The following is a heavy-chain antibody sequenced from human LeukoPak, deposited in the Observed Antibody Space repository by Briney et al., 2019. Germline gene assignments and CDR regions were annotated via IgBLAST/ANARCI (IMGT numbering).Heavy chain of an antibody. J-gene: IGHJ5*02. CDR3: ARDMNVVVPAAIGDWFDP. V-gene: IGHV4-4*07. D-gene: IGHD2-2*01. CDR2: IYTSGST. Sequence: SETLSLTCTVSGVSISSYYWSWLRQPAGKGLEWIGRIYTSGSTNYNPSLKGRVTMSVDTSKNQFSLKLSSVTAAATAVYYCARDMNVVVPAAIGDWFDPWGQGTLVTVSS. CDR1: GVSISSYY.